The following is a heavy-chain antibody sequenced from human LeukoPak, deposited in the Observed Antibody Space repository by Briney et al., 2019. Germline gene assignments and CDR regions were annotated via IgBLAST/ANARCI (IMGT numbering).Heavy chain of an antibody. Sequence: GGSLRLSCAASGFTFSSYSMNWVRQAPGKGLEWVSYISSSSITIYYADSVKGRFTISRDNAKNSLYLQMNSLRAEDTAVYYCTRHGPTSYYGSGTYWGQGTLVTVSS. J-gene: IGHJ4*02. D-gene: IGHD3-10*01. CDR3: TRHGPTSYYGSGTY. CDR2: ISSSSITI. CDR1: GFTFSSYS. V-gene: IGHV3-48*01.